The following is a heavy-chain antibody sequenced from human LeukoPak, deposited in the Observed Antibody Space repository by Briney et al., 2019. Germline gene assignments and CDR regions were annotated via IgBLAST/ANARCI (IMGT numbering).Heavy chain of an antibody. CDR1: RYTFSTYY. Sequence: GASVKVSCKASRYTFSTYYLHWVRQAPGQGLEWMGIINPSGGSTTYAQRFQGRVTMTRDTSTTTVYMELSRLRSDDTAVYYCTREGTGYSGYDYSYWGQGTLVTVSS. CDR2: INPSGGST. D-gene: IGHD5-12*01. CDR3: TREGTGYSGYDYSY. J-gene: IGHJ4*02. V-gene: IGHV1-46*03.